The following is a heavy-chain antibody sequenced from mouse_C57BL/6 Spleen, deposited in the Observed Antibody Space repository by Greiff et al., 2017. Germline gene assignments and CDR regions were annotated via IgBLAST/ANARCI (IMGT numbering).Heavy chain of an antibody. D-gene: IGHD1-1*01. V-gene: IGHV1-15*01. CDR1: GYTFTDYE. CDR3: TREGGSSRFDY. CDR2: IDPETGGT. Sequence: VQLQQSGAELVRPGASVTLSCKASGYTFTDYEMHWVKQTPVLGLEWIGAIDPETGGTAYNQKFKGKAILTADKSSSTAYMELRSLTSEDSAVYYCTREGGSSRFDYWGQGTTLTVSS. J-gene: IGHJ2*01.